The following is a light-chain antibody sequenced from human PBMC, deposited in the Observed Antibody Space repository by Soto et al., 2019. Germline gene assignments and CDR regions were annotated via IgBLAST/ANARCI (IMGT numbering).Light chain of an antibody. CDR3: NSYTTSNTFV. CDR1: SSDIGAHNF. Sequence: ALTQPASVSGSPGQAITVSCSGTSSDIGAHNFVSWYQQHPGKAPKLIIYEVINRPSGVSDRFSGSKSGNTASLTISGLQSEDEADYYCNSYTTSNTFVFGSGTKVTVL. CDR2: EVI. V-gene: IGLV2-14*03. J-gene: IGLJ1*01.